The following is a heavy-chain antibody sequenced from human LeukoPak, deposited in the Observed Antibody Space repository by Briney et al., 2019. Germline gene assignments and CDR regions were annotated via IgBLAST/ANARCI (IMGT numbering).Heavy chain of an antibody. Sequence: SETLSFTCTVSGGSISSYYWSWIRQPPGKGLEWLGYIYYSGSTNYNPSLKSRVTISVDTSKNQFSLKLSSVTAADTAVYYCARSDSSGYCSTYYFDYWGQGTLVTVSS. CDR1: GGSISSYY. CDR2: IYYSGST. V-gene: IGHV4-59*01. CDR3: ARSDSSGYCSTYYFDY. J-gene: IGHJ4*02. D-gene: IGHD3-22*01.